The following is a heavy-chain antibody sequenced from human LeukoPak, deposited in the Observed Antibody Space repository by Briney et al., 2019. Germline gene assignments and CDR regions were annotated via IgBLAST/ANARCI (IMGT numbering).Heavy chain of an antibody. CDR3: AKDQGWNGQGAFDY. Sequence: GGSLRLSCAASGFTFNRRGMHWVRQAPGKGLEWVAFIRYDGGETFYADFVKGRFTISRDNSKNTLYLQMNSLRAEDTAVYYCAKDQGWNGQGAFDYWGQGTLVTVSS. CDR1: GFTFNRRG. D-gene: IGHD1-1*01. J-gene: IGHJ4*02. V-gene: IGHV3-30*02. CDR2: IRYDGGET.